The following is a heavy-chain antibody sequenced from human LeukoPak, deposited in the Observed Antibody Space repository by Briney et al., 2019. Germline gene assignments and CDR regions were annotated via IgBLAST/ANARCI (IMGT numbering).Heavy chain of an antibody. CDR1: GYTFTGYY. Sequence: ASVKVSCKASGYTFTGYYMHWVRQAPGQGLEWMGWINPNSGGTNYAQKFQGRVTMTRDTSISTAYMELSRLRSDDTAVYYCARVERDLRAYCSSTSCYGLDYWGQGTLVTVSS. V-gene: IGHV1-2*02. D-gene: IGHD2-2*01. J-gene: IGHJ4*02. CDR2: INPNSGGT. CDR3: ARVERDLRAYCSSTSCYGLDY.